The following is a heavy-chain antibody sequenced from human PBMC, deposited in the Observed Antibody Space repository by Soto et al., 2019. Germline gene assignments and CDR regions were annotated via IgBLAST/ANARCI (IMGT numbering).Heavy chain of an antibody. CDR3: ATGWGAGWGLVSYYYMDV. J-gene: IGHJ6*03. D-gene: IGHD6-6*01. Sequence: QVQLVESGGGVVQPGRSLRLSCAASGFTFSSYGMHWVRQAPGKGLEWVAVISYDGSNKYYADSVKGRFTISRDNSKNTLYLQMNSLRAEDTAVYYCATGWGAGWGLVSYYYMDVWGKGTTVTVSS. CDR1: GFTFSSYG. CDR2: ISYDGSNK. V-gene: IGHV3-30*03.